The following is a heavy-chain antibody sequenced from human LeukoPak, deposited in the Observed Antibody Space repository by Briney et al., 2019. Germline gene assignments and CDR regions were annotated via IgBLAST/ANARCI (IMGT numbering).Heavy chain of an antibody. CDR1: GYTFSSYG. Sequence: ASVKVSCKASGYTFSSYGFSWVRQAPGQGLEWMGWISAYNGNTNYAQKLQGRVAMTTDTSTRTAYMELRSLRSDDTAVYYCARDYFGTPPLDYWGQGTLVTVSS. CDR3: ARDYFGTPPLDY. J-gene: IGHJ4*02. V-gene: IGHV1-18*01. CDR2: ISAYNGNT. D-gene: IGHD3-10*01.